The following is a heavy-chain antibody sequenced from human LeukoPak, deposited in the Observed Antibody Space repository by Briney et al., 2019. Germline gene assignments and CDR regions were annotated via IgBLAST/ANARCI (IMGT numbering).Heavy chain of an antibody. V-gene: IGHV3-23*01. CDR2: ISGSGGST. Sequence: PGGSLRLSCAASGFTFSSYAMSWARQAPGKGLEWVSAISGSGGSTYYADSVKGRFTISRDNSKNTLYLQMNSLRAEDTAVYYCAGCSGGSCYGGFDPWGQGTLVTVSS. CDR3: AGCSGGSCYGGFDP. D-gene: IGHD2-15*01. J-gene: IGHJ5*02. CDR1: GFTFSSYA.